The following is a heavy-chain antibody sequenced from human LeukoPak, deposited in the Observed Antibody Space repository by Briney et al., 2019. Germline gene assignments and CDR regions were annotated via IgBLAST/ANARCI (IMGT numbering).Heavy chain of an antibody. Sequence: SETLSLTCTVSGDSVSSTDYYWGWIRQPPGRGLEWIASIRYSESSYYNPSLKSRAAISVDTSKNHFSLKLRSLTATDTAVYYCATQDSSHYWGQGTLVTVSS. V-gene: IGHV4-39*02. D-gene: IGHD3-22*01. J-gene: IGHJ4*02. CDR3: ATQDSSHY. CDR1: GDSVSSTDYY. CDR2: IRYSESS.